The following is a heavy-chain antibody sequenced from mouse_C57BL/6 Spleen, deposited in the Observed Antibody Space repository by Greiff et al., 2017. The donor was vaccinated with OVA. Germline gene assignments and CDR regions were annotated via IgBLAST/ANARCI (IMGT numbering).Heavy chain of an antibody. Sequence: VQLQQSGPELVKPGASVKISCKASGYTFTDYYMNWVKQSHGKSLEWIGDINPNNGGTSYNQKFKGKATLTVDKSSSTAYMELRSLTSEDSAVYYCARGRALYGWGQGTLVTVSA. CDR1: GYTFTDYY. CDR3: ARGRALYG. D-gene: IGHD1-1*02. V-gene: IGHV1-26*01. J-gene: IGHJ3*01. CDR2: INPNNGGT.